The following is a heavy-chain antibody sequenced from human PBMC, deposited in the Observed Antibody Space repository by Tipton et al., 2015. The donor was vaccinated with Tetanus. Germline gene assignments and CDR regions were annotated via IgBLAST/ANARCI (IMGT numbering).Heavy chain of an antibody. CDR1: GASVRAGDYS. Sequence: TLSLTCTVSGASVRAGDYSWNWIRQPPGKGLEWLAYVSYSGRTNSHYFLKSRITVSQDASKNHFSLRLTSVTAADTAVYYCAKDVNWNLRYFQHWGQGTVVTVSS. D-gene: IGHD1-1*01. CDR3: AKDVNWNLRYFQH. V-gene: IGHV4-61*03. CDR2: VSYSGRT. J-gene: IGHJ1*01.